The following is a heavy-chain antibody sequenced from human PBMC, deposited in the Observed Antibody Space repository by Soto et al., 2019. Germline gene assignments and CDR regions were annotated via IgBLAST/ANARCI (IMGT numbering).Heavy chain of an antibody. CDR2: IYYSGST. D-gene: IGHD3-10*01. CDR1: GGSISSGGYY. V-gene: IGHV4-31*03. CDR3: ASEVWFGESRTFYY. Sequence: PSETLSLTCTVSGGSISSGGYYWSWIRQHPGKGLEWIGYIYYSGSTYYNPSLKSRVTISVDTSKNQFSLKLSSVTAADTAVYYCASEVWFGESRTFYYWGQGTLVTVSS. J-gene: IGHJ4*02.